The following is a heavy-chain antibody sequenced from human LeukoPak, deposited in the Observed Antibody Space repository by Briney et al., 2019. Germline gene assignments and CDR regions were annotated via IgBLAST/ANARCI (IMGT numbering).Heavy chain of an antibody. CDR3: ARYQTGTMFAV. D-gene: IGHD1/OR15-1a*01. Sequence: SETLSLTSTVSGASINSDTYYWGWIRQPPGKGLEWIGTHSHSGSAYYNPSLRSRITMSLDTSENQLSLKLYSVTAADTAIYYCARYQTGTMFAVWGQGTLVTISS. CDR1: GASINSDTYY. J-gene: IGHJ4*02. V-gene: IGHV4-39*07. CDR2: HSHSGSA.